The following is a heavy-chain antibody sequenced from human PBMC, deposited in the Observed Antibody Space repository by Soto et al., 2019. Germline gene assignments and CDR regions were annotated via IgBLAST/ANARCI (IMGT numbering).Heavy chain of an antibody. CDR2: IKQDGSEK. CDR3: ARDCSGASCALSYGMDV. D-gene: IGHD2-15*01. Sequence: EVQLVESGGDLVQPGESLKLSCAASGFTFSSYWMSWVRQAPGKGLEWVANIKQDGSEKYYVDSVKGRFTISRDNAKNSLYLQVNRLSAEDTDVYYCARDCSGASCALSYGMDVWGQGTTVTVSS. J-gene: IGHJ6*02. V-gene: IGHV3-7*01. CDR1: GFTFSSYW.